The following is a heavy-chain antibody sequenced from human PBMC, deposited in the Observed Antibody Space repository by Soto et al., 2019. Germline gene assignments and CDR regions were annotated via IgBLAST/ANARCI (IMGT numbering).Heavy chain of an antibody. D-gene: IGHD2-2*01. CDR1: GFTFTSSA. CDR2: IVVGSGNT. V-gene: IGHV1-58*01. Sequence: SVKVSCKASGFTFTSSAVQWVRQARGQRLEWIGWIVVGSGNTNYAQKFQERVTITRDMSTSTAYMELSSLRSEDTAVYYCAAASPWDVILLVPAALARYYYYGMDVWGQGTRVTVSS. J-gene: IGHJ6*02. CDR3: AAASPWDVILLVPAALARYYYYGMDV.